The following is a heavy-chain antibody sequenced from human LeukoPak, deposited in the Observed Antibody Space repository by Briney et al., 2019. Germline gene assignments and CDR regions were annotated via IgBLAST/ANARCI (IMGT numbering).Heavy chain of an antibody. J-gene: IGHJ5*02. CDR1: GFSLSTSGVG. CDR2: IYWDDDK. D-gene: IGHD3-22*01. CDR3: AHRRGYDSSGLFDP. V-gene: IGHV2-5*02. Sequence: SGPTLVNPTQTLTLTCTFSGFSLSTSGVGVGWIRQPPGKALEWLALIYWDDDKRYSPSLKSRLTITKDTSKNQVVLTMTNMDPVDTATYYCAHRRGYDSSGLFDPWGQGTLVTVSS.